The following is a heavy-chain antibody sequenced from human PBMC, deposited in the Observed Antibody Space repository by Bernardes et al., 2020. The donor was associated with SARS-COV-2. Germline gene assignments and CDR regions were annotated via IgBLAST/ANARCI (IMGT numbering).Heavy chain of an antibody. J-gene: IGHJ4*01. CDR3: ARGQRYYDSSGYYYEPFDY. Sequence: ASVKVSCKASGYTFTSYGISWVRQAPGQGLEWMGWISAYNGNTNYAQKLQGRVTMTTDTSTSTAYMELRSLRSDDTAVYYCARGQRYYDSSGYYYEPFDYWGHGTLVTVSS. CDR1: GYTFTSYG. D-gene: IGHD3-22*01. V-gene: IGHV1-18*01. CDR2: ISAYNGNT.